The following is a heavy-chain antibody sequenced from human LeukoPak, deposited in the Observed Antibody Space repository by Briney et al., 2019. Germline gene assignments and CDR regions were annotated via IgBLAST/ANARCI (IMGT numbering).Heavy chain of an antibody. Sequence: PGGSLRLSCVASGFTFSAHWMSWFRQAPGKGLEWVANIKQDGSEKYYVDSVKGRFTISRDNAKNSLYLQMDSLRAEDTAVYYGARASLFCGSTSCYPNWFDPWGEGTLVADSS. CDR2: IKQDGSEK. CDR3: ARASLFCGSTSCYPNWFDP. V-gene: IGHV3-7*01. J-gene: IGHJ5*02. D-gene: IGHD2-2*01. CDR1: GFTFSAHW.